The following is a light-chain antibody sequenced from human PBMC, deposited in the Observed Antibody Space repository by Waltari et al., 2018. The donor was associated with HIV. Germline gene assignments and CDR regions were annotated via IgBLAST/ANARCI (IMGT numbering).Light chain of an antibody. J-gene: IGLJ2*01. CDR2: GNS. CDR3: QSYDSSLSGSV. Sequence: QSVLTQPPSVSGAPGPRVTISCTGSSSHIGAGYDVPWYQQLPGTAPKLLIYGNSNRPSGVPDRFSGSKSGTSASLAITGLQAEDEADYYCQSYDSSLSGSVFGGGTKLTVL. V-gene: IGLV1-40*01. CDR1: SSHIGAGYD.